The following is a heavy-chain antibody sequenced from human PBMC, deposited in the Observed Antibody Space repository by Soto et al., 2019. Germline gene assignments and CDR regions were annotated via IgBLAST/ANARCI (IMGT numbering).Heavy chain of an antibody. CDR1: GGTFSSYA. CDR3: ASHIAAAPVRYNWFDT. Sequence: SVKVSCKASGGTFSSYAISWVRQAPGQGLEWMGGIIPIFGTANYAQKFQGRVTITADESTSTAYMELSSLRSEDTAVYYCASHIAAAPVRYNWFDTWGQGTLVTVSS. J-gene: IGHJ5*02. CDR2: IIPIFGTA. D-gene: IGHD6-13*01. V-gene: IGHV1-69*13.